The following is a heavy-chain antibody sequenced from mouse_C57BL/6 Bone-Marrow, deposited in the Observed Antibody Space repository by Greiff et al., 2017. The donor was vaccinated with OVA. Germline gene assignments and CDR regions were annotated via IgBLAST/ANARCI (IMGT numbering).Heavy chain of an antibody. CDR3: ARGASLLWLRRWFAY. Sequence: VQLQQSGPELVKPGASVKISCKASGYGFTSYYIHWVKQRPGQGLEWIGWIYPGSGNTKYNEKFKGKATLTADTSSSTAYMQLSSLTSEDSAVYYCARGASLLWLRRWFAYWGQGTLVTVSA. J-gene: IGHJ3*01. CDR2: IYPGSGNT. D-gene: IGHD2-2*01. V-gene: IGHV1-66*01. CDR1: GYGFTSYY.